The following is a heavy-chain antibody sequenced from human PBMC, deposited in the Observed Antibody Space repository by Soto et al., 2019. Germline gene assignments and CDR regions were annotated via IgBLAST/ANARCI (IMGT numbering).Heavy chain of an antibody. CDR2: INPNSGGT. CDR3: ARGEYCTNGVCYTSGGYYYYYGMDV. V-gene: IGHV1-2*04. J-gene: IGHJ6*02. Sequence: ASVKVSCKASGYTFTGYYMHWVRQAPGQGLEWMGWINPNSGGTNYAQKFQGWVTMTRDTSISTAYMELSRLRSDDTAVYYCARGEYCTNGVCYTSGGYYYYYGMDVWGQGTTVTVSS. D-gene: IGHD2-8*01. CDR1: GYTFTGYY.